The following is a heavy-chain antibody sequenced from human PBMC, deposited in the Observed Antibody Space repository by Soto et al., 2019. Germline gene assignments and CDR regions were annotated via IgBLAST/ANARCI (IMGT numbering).Heavy chain of an antibody. CDR3: AKDETSTYYDSLTGYRPVNWFDP. CDR2: ISGSGGST. V-gene: IGHV3-23*01. D-gene: IGHD3-9*01. J-gene: IGHJ5*02. CDR1: GFTFSSYA. Sequence: GGSLRLSCAASGFTFSSYAMSWVRQAPGKGLEWVSAISGSGGSTYYADSVKGRFTISRDNSKNTLYLQMNSLRAEDTAVYYCAKDETSTYYDSLTGYRPVNWFDPWGQGTLVTVSS.